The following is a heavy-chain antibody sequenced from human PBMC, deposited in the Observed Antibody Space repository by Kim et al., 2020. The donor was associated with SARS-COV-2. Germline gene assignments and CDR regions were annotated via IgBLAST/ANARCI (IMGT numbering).Heavy chain of an antibody. D-gene: IGHD2-2*01. J-gene: IGHJ6*02. CDR3: ARGIVPAAIYYYYGMDV. Sequence: RVTISVDTSKNQFSLKLSSVTAADTAVYYCARGIVPAAIYYYYGMDVWGQGTTVTVSS. V-gene: IGHV4-30-2*04.